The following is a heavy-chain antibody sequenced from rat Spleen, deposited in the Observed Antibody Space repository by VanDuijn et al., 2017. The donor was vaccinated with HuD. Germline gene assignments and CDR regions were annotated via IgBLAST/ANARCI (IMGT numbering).Heavy chain of an antibody. CDR2: ISDDGTST. J-gene: IGHJ4*01. V-gene: IGHV5-29*01. CDR3: ASLMYTPDYLGVMDV. CDR1: GFTFSNYG. D-gene: IGHD1-6*01. Sequence: EVQLVESGGGLVQPGRSLKLSCAASGFTFSNYGMAWVRQAPAQGLEWVATISDDGTSTYYRDSVKGLFTISRDNAKSTLSLQMDRLGSGDTATYYCASLMYTPDYLGVMDVWGQGASVTVSS.